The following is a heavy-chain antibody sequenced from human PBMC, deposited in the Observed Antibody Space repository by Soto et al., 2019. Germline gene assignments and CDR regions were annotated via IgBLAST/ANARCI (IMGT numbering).Heavy chain of an antibody. J-gene: IGHJ6*02. D-gene: IGHD3-16*01. V-gene: IGHV4-4*02. CDR1: SGAMIGNNW. Sequence: PSLTCGVWSGAMIGNNWCRCVRQPPGKGLEWIGEIYHSGSTNYNPSLKSRVTISVDTSKNQFSLKLSSVTAADTAVYYCARSPGDPYGMDVWGQGTTGTGPS. CDR2: IYHSGST. CDR3: ARSPGDPYGMDV.